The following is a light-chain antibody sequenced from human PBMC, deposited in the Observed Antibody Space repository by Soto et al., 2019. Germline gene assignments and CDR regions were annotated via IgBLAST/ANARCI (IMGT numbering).Light chain of an antibody. J-gene: IGKJ3*01. V-gene: IGKV1-33*01. CDR1: QGITSY. Sequence: IWMTQSPSLLSASTGDRVTISCRMSQGITSYLNWYQHKPGKAPKLLIYDASILEAGVPPRFSGSGSGTDFTLTISSLQPEDVATYYCQHCDYLPIFGPGTTVDFK. CDR3: QHCDYLPI. CDR2: DAS.